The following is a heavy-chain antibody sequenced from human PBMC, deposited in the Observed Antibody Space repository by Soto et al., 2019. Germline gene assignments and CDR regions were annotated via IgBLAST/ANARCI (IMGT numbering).Heavy chain of an antibody. Sequence: QVQLVQSGAEVKKPGSSVKVSCKASGGTFSSYAISWVRQAPGQGLEWMGGIIPIFGTANYAQKFQGRVTITVDESTSTAYMELSSLRSEDTAVYYCARSEIVVVPAAPKAWFDPWGQGTLVTVSS. V-gene: IGHV1-69*01. CDR3: ARSEIVVVPAAPKAWFDP. J-gene: IGHJ5*02. CDR1: GGTFSSYA. D-gene: IGHD2-2*01. CDR2: IIPIFGTA.